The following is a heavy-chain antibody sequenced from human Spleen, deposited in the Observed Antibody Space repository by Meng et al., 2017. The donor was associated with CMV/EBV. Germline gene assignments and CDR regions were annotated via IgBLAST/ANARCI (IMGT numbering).Heavy chain of an antibody. V-gene: IGHV3-23*03. D-gene: IGHD2-2*01. J-gene: IGHJ4*02. Sequence: GGSLRLSCAASGFTFSNYAMSWVRQAPGKGLEWVSTIYSGATSTYYADSVKGRFTISRDNSKNTLYLQMNSLRADDTALYYCARAYRRSSTTCFGYWGQGTLVTVSS. CDR3: ARAYRRSSTTCFGY. CDR2: IYSGATST. CDR1: GFTFSNYA.